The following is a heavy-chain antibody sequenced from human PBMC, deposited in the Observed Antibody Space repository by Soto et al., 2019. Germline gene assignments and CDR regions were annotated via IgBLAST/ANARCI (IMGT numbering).Heavy chain of an antibody. CDR1: GDSVSSNSAS. CDR3: AKGDNLGPKTGYAFDP. V-gene: IGHV6-1*01. D-gene: IGHD5-12*01. J-gene: IGHJ5*02. Sequence: PXPTLSLTFVISGDSVSSNSASWNWIRQSPSRGLEWLGRTYFRSKWYNDYAVSVKSRIIINPDTSNNQFSLQLNSVTPEDTAVYFCAKGDNLGPKTGYAFDPWGQGIMVTASS. CDR2: TYFRSKWYN.